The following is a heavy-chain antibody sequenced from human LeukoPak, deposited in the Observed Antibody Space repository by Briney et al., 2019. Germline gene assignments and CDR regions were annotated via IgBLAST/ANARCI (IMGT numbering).Heavy chain of an antibody. Sequence: SETLSLTCAVYGGSFSGYYWSWIRQPPGKGLEWIGEINHSGSTNYNPSLKSRVTISVDTSKNQFSLKLSSVTAADTAVYYCARGRDPVVVVAATRTGFDYWGQGTLVTVSS. CDR1: GGSFSGYY. D-gene: IGHD2-15*01. V-gene: IGHV4-34*01. CDR3: ARGRDPVVVVAATRTGFDY. CDR2: INHSGST. J-gene: IGHJ4*02.